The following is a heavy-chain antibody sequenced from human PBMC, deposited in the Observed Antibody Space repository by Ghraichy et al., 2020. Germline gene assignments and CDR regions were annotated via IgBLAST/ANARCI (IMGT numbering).Heavy chain of an antibody. Sequence: ASVKVSCKASGYTFTSYDINWVRQATGQGLEWMGWMNPNSGNTGYAQKFQGRVTMTRNTSISTAYMELSSLSSGDTAVYYCAVVWFGELFACDIWGQGTMVTVSS. V-gene: IGHV1-8*01. CDR3: AVVWFGELFACDI. D-gene: IGHD3-10*01. CDR2: MNPNSGNT. J-gene: IGHJ3*02. CDR1: GYTFTSYD.